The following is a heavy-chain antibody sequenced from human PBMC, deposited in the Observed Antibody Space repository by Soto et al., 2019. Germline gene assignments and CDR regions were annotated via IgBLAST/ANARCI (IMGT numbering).Heavy chain of an antibody. J-gene: IGHJ6*02. Sequence: QVQLVQSGAEVKKPGASVKVSCKASGYTFTIYAMHWVRQAPGQRLEWMGWINAGNGNTKYSQKFQGRVTITRDTSASTAYMELSSLRSEDTAVYYCAEVSSGWFGSYYGMDVWGQGTTVTVSS. D-gene: IGHD6-19*01. V-gene: IGHV1-3*01. CDR1: GYTFTIYA. CDR2: INAGNGNT. CDR3: AEVSSGWFGSYYGMDV.